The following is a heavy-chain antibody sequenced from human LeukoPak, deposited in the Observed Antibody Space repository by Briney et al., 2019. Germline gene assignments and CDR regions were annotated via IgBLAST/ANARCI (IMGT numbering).Heavy chain of an antibody. D-gene: IGHD3-22*01. Sequence: ASVKVSCKASGGTFSGYAISWVRQAPGQGLEWMGGIIPIFGTANYAQKFQGRVTITADESTSTAYMELSSLRSEDTAVYYCARDRPPYYYDSSGYYPDAFDIWGQGTMVTVSS. J-gene: IGHJ3*02. CDR3: ARDRPPYYYDSSGYYPDAFDI. CDR1: GGTFSGYA. V-gene: IGHV1-69*13. CDR2: IIPIFGTA.